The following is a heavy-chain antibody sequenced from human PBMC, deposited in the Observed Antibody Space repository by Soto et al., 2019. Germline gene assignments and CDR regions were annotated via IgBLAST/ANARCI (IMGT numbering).Heavy chain of an antibody. CDR2: IKQDGSEK. V-gene: IGHV3-7*04. D-gene: IGHD6-19*01. Sequence: EVQLVESGGGLVQPGGSLRLSCAASGFACSMYWMSWVRQAPGKGLEWVANIKQDGSEKSYVDSVKGRFTISSDNAKNALYLQINSLRVEDTAVYYCARLYSSSSLDYWGQGTLVTVSS. J-gene: IGHJ4*02. CDR3: ARLYSSSSLDY. CDR1: GFACSMYW.